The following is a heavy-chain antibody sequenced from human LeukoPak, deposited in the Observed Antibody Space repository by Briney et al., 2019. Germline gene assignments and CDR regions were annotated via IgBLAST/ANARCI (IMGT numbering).Heavy chain of an antibody. CDR1: GYTFTSYG. CDR3: AREIVGATKGEFDY. CDR2: INPSGGST. V-gene: IGHV1-46*01. J-gene: IGHJ4*02. Sequence: ASVKVSCKASGYTFTSYGISWVRQAPGQGLEWMGIINPSGGSTSYAQKFQGRVTMTRDTSTSTVYMELSSLRSEDTAVYYCAREIVGATKGEFDYWGQGTLVTVSS. D-gene: IGHD1-26*01.